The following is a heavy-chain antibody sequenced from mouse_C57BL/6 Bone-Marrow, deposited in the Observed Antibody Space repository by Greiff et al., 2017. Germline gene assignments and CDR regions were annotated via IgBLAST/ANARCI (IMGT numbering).Heavy chain of an antibody. Sequence: VKLVASGGGLVQSGRSLRLSCATSGFTFRDFYMEWVRQAPGNGLACIAASRNKANAYPPAYSASVKGRFIVSRDTSQSILYLQMNALRAEDTAIYYCARDARLRRGYAMDYWGQGTSVTVSS. V-gene: IGHV7-1*01. CDR1: GFTFRDFY. CDR2: SRNKANAYPP. CDR3: ARDARLRRGYAMDY. J-gene: IGHJ4*01. D-gene: IGHD2-4*01.